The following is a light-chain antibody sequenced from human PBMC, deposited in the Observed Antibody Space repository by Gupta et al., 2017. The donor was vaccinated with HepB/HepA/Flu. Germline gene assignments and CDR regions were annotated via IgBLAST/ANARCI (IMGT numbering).Light chain of an antibody. CDR3: QSTDNTGTPFYV. CDR2: KDT. J-gene: IGLJ1*01. V-gene: IGLV3-25*02. CDR1: ALPKLY. Sequence: SYELTQPPSVSVSPGQTARITCSGDALPKLYVYWYQQKPGQAPVMVISKDTERPSRSPERFSGSTSGTTATLTISEVQPEEEADYYCQSTDNTGTPFYVFGGGTKVSVV.